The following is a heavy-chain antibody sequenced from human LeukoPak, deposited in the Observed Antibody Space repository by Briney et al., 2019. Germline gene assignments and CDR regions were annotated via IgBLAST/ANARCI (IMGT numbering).Heavy chain of an antibody. CDR2: INHSGST. CDR3: AREGPDNYYDSSGYYR. V-gene: IGHV4-34*01. J-gene: IGHJ4*02. D-gene: IGHD3-22*01. Sequence: SETLSLTCAVYGGSFSGYYWSWIRQPPGKGLEWIGEINHSGSTNYKPSLKNRGTISLDTSKNQFSLKLSSVPAADTAVYYCAREGPDNYYDSSGYYRWGQGTLVTVSS. CDR1: GGSFSGYY.